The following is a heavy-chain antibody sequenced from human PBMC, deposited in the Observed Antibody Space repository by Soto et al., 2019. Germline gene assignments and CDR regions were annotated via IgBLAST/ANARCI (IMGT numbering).Heavy chain of an antibody. Sequence: QVQLQQRGAGLLKPSETLSLTCAVYGGSFSGYYWSWIRQPPGKGLEWIGEINHSGSTNYNPSLKSRVTISVDTSKNQFSLKLSSVTAADTAVYYCARDSSQVIDYWGQGTLVTVSS. CDR3: ARDSSQVIDY. V-gene: IGHV4-34*01. CDR1: GGSFSGYY. CDR2: INHSGST. D-gene: IGHD2-2*01. J-gene: IGHJ4*02.